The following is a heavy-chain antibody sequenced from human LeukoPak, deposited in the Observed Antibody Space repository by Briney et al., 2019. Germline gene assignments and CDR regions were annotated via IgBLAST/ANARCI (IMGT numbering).Heavy chain of an antibody. CDR3: ARHADDYDYVWGSYRGYYFDY. CDR1: GGSISSSSYY. J-gene: IGHJ4*02. D-gene: IGHD3-16*02. Sequence: PSETLSLTCTVSGGSISSSSYYWGWIRQPLGKGLEWIGCIYYSGSTYYNPSLKSRVTISVDTSKNQFSLKLSSVTAADTAVYYCARHADDYDYVWGSYRGYYFDYWGQGTLVTVSS. V-gene: IGHV4-39*01. CDR2: IYYSGST.